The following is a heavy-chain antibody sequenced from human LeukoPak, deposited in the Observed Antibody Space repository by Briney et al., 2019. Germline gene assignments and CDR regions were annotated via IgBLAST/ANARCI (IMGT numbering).Heavy chain of an antibody. CDR1: GYSISSGYY. Sequence: SETLSLTCAVSGYSISSGYYWGWIRQPPGKGLEWIGSIYHSGSTYYNPSLKSRVTISVDTSKNQFSLKLSSVTAADTAVYYCAFTVRGILLLDYWGQGTLVTVSS. J-gene: IGHJ4*02. V-gene: IGHV4-38-2*01. CDR2: IYHSGST. D-gene: IGHD3-10*01. CDR3: AFTVRGILLLDY.